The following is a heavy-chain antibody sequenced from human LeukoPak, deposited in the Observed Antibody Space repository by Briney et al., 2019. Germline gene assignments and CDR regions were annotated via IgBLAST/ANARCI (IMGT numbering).Heavy chain of an antibody. V-gene: IGHV3-23*01. J-gene: IGHJ4*02. CDR3: AKDHLPGIVVADRDY. Sequence: GGSLRLSCAASGFTFSRYGMSWVRQAPGKGLEWVSAISGSGGSTYYADSVKGRFTISRDNSKNTLYLQINSLRAEDTAVYYCAKDHLPGIVVADRDYWGQGTLVTVSS. CDR2: ISGSGGST. CDR1: GFTFSRYG. D-gene: IGHD6-19*01.